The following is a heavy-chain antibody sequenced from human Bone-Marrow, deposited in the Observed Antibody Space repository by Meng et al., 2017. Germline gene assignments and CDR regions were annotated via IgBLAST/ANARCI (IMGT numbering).Heavy chain of an antibody. J-gene: IGHJ4*02. Sequence: QVQLQQGGAGLLKPSGTLSLTCVVAGGSFSDYSGSWIRQPPGKGLEWIGEINHSGSTNYNPSLESRATISVDTSQNNLSLKLSSVTAADSAVYYCARGPTTMAHDFDYWGQGTLVTVSS. V-gene: IGHV4-34*01. CDR1: GGSFSDYS. D-gene: IGHD4-11*01. CDR2: INHSGST. CDR3: ARGPTTMAHDFDY.